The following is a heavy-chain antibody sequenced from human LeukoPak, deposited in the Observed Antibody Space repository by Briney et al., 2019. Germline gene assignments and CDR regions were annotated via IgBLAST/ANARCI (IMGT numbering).Heavy chain of an antibody. Sequence: PSETLSLTCAVYGGSFSGYYWSWIRQPPGKGLEWIGSIYHSGSTYYNPSLKSRVTISVDTSKNQFSLKVNSVTAADTAVYYCARHRLSGNWFDPWGQGTLVTVSS. V-gene: IGHV4-34*01. CDR1: GGSFSGYY. J-gene: IGHJ5*02. CDR2: IYHSGST. CDR3: ARHRLSGNWFDP.